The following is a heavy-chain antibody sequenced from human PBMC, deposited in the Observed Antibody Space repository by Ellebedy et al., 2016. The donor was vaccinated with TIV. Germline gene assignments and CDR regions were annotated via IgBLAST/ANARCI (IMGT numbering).Heavy chain of an antibody. V-gene: IGHV3-74*01. CDR2: INHDGRST. J-gene: IGHJ4*02. CDR3: ARGPYYSDPSAPYAHY. D-gene: IGHD3-22*01. CDR1: GFTFSSYR. Sequence: GGSLRLSXAASGFTFSSYRMHWVRQAPGKGLVRVSLINHDGRSTTYADSVKGRFTISRDNAKSTLYLQMNSLGAEDTAVYYCARGPYYSDPSAPYAHYWGQGTLVTVSS.